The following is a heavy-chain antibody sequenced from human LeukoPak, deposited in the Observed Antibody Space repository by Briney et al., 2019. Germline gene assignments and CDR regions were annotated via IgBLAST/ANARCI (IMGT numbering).Heavy chain of an antibody. V-gene: IGHV1-2*02. CDR3: ARDFPTYYYDSSGYANFDY. J-gene: IGHJ4*02. CDR2: ISPNSGGT. Sequence: ASVKVSCKASGYTFTGYYMHWVRQAPGQGLEWMGWISPNSGGTNYAQKFQGRVTMTRDTSISTAYMELSRLRSDDTAVYYCARDFPTYYYDSSGYANFDYWGQGTLVTVSS. CDR1: GYTFTGYY. D-gene: IGHD3-22*01.